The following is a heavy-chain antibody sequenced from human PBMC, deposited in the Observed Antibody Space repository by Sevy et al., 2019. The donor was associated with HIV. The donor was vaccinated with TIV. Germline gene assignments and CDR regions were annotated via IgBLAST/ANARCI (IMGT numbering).Heavy chain of an antibody. CDR1: GGSISSYY. J-gene: IGHJ3*01. Sequence: SETLSLTCTVSGGSISSYYWSWIRQPPGKGLEWIGYFYYSGDTDYNSSLRNRVTISVVKSKNQLSLRLSSVTAADTAVYYCARERYDSNWYGLESGNDALDVWGQGTLVTVSS. D-gene: IGHD4-4*01. CDR2: FYYSGDT. CDR3: ARERYDSNWYGLESGNDALDV. V-gene: IGHV4-59*01.